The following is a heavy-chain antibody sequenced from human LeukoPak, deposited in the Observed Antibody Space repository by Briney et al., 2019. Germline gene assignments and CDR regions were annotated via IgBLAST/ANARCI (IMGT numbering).Heavy chain of an antibody. V-gene: IGHV3-30*18. CDR1: GFTFSSYD. J-gene: IGHJ4*02. Sequence: GRSLRLSCAASGFTFSSYDMHWVRQAPGKGLEWVTVISYDGSNKYYGDSVKGRFTISRDNSKNTLYLKMNSLRAEDTAVCYCAKEGSNGDFDYWGQGTLVTVSS. D-gene: IGHD1-26*01. CDR3: AKEGSNGDFDY. CDR2: ISYDGSNK.